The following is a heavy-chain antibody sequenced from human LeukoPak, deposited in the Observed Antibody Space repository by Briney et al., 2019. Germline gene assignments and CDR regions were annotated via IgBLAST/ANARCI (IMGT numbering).Heavy chain of an antibody. CDR2: LNYTGST. Sequence: SETLSLTCTVSGGSLSSSGHFWAWLRQSPGRGLEWFGSLNYTGSTFYNPSLKSRATVSLDASKNQFSLNLDSVTAADTAMYYCAQHTSGWLGQPQDYWGQGAPITVS. CDR3: AQHTSGWLGQPQDY. D-gene: IGHD5-12*01. J-gene: IGHJ4*02. CDR1: GGSLSSSGHF. V-gene: IGHV4-39*01.